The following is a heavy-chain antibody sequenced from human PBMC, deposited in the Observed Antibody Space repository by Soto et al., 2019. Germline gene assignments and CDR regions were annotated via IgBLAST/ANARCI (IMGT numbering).Heavy chain of an antibody. Sequence: QEQLVQSGAEVKKPGSSVKVSCKDSGGLFSSFAISWVRQAPGQGLEWMGGIIPVFGTTNYAQKFQGRVTITAHESTNTAYMERSSLTSDDTAMYYCARGGGPYVWFNEFWGQGTQVTVSS. CDR2: IIPVFGTT. D-gene: IGHD3-16*01. J-gene: IGHJ4*02. V-gene: IGHV1-69*01. CDR1: GGLFSSFA. CDR3: ARGGGPYVWFNEF.